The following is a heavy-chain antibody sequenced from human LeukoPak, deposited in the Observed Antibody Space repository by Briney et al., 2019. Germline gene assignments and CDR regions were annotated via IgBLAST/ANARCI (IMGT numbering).Heavy chain of an antibody. V-gene: IGHV3-11*04. CDR2: ISSSGSTI. J-gene: IGHJ6*03. Sequence: GGSLRLSCAASGFTFSDYYMSWLRQAPGKGLEWASYISSSGSTIYYADSVKGRFTISRDNAKNSLYLQMNSLRAEDTAVYYCARSDGYYYYMDVWGKGTTVTVSS. CDR3: ARSDGYYYYMDV. CDR1: GFTFSDYY.